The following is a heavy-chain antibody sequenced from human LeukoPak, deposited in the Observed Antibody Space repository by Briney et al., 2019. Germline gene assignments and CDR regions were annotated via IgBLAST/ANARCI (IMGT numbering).Heavy chain of an antibody. J-gene: IGHJ5*02. CDR2: IYYIGST. CDR1: GGSISSYY. CDR3: ATGAGGWFDP. V-gene: IGHV4-59*01. Sequence: SETLSLTCTVSGGSISSYYCNWLRQPPGKGLEWIGYIYYIGSTNYNPSLKSRVTISVETSKNQFSLKLNSVTAADTAVYYCATGAGGWFDPWGQGTLVTVSS.